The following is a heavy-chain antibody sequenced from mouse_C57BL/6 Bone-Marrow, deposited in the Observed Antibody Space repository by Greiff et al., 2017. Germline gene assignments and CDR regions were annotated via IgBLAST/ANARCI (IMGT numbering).Heavy chain of an antibody. Sequence: QVQLQQPGAELVKPGASVKLSCKASGYTFTSYWMQWVKQRPGQGLEWIGEIDPSDSYTNYNQKFKGKATLTVDTSSSTAYMQLSSLTSEDSAVSYCARSGGFAYWGQGTLVTVSA. V-gene: IGHV1-50*01. CDR3: ARSGGFAY. CDR1: GYTFTSYW. CDR2: IDPSDSYT. J-gene: IGHJ3*01.